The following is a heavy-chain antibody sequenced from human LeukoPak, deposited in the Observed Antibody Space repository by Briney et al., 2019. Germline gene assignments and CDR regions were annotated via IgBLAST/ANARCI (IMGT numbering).Heavy chain of an antibody. V-gene: IGHV3-48*01. D-gene: IGHD3-3*01. Sequence: GGSLRLSCAASGFTFSSYSMNWVRQAPGKGLEWVSYISSSSSTIYYADSVKGRFTISRDNAKNSLYLQMNSLRAEDTAVYYCARASPGYDFWSGYSGDAFDIWGQGTMVTVSS. CDR2: ISSSSSTI. J-gene: IGHJ3*02. CDR3: ARASPGYDFWSGYSGDAFDI. CDR1: GFTFSSYS.